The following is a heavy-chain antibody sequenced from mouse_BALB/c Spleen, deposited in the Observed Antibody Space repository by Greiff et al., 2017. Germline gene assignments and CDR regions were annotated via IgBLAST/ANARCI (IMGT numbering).Heavy chain of an antibody. V-gene: IGHV5-6-2*01. CDR2: INSNGGST. CDR1: GFTFSSYY. J-gene: IGHJ4*01. Sequence: EVQLVESGGGLVKLGGSLKLSCAASGFTFSSYYMSWVRQTPEKRLELVAAINSNGGSTYYPDTVKGRFTISRDNAKNTLYLQMSSLKSEDTALYYCASYYGSSYYAMDYWGQGTSVTVSS. D-gene: IGHD1-1*01. CDR3: ASYYGSSYYAMDY.